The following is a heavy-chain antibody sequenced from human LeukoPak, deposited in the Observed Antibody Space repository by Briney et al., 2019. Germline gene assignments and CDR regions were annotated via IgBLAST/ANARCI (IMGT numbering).Heavy chain of an antibody. D-gene: IGHD4-17*01. CDR2: IDWDDDK. CDR3: ARSTTVIPRPFDY. V-gene: IGHV2-70*11. Sequence: TLSLTCTVSGGSISSRSYYWGWIRQPPGKALEWLARIDWDDDKYYSTSLKTRLTISKDTSKNQVVLTMTNMDPVDTATYYCARSTTVIPRPFDYWGQGTLVTVSS. J-gene: IGHJ4*02. CDR1: GGSISSRSYY.